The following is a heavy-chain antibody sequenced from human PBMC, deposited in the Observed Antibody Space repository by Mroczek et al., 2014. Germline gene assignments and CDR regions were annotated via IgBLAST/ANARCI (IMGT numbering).Heavy chain of an antibody. CDR1: GFTFSSYG. D-gene: IGHD2-15*01. CDR3: ARGLGVEVVAANTFFDY. CDR2: IWYDGSNK. J-gene: IGHJ4*02. V-gene: IGHV3-33*01. Sequence: VQLLETGGGVVQPGRSLRLSCAASGFTFSSYGMHWVRQAPGKGLEWVAVIWYDGSNKYYADSVKGRFTISRDNSKNTLYLQMNSLRAEDTAVYYCARGLGVEVVAANTFFDYWGQGTLVTVSS.